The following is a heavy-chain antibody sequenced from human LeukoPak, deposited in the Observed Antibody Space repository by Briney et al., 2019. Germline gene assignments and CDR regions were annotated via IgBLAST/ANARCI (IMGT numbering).Heavy chain of an antibody. CDR3: ASEAELGTYSDH. Sequence: ASVQVSCKASGGTFSSYAISWVRQAPGQGLEWMGGIIPIFGTANYAQKFQGRVTITADESTSTAYMELSSLRSEDTAVYYCASEAELGTYSDHCGQGTLVTVSS. V-gene: IGHV1-69*13. CDR2: IIPIFGTA. J-gene: IGHJ4*02. D-gene: IGHD7-27*01. CDR1: GGTFSSYA.